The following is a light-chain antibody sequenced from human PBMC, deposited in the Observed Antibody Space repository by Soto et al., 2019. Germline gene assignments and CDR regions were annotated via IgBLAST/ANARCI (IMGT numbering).Light chain of an antibody. CDR1: QSLLHSNGYNY. Sequence: DIVMTQSPLSLPVTPGEPASISCRSSQSLLHSNGYNYLDWYVQKPGQSPQLLIYLGSSRASGVPDRFSGSGSGTDFTLEISRVEPEDVGVYWCMQALQTPWTFGQGTKVEIK. CDR2: LGS. CDR3: MQALQTPWT. J-gene: IGKJ1*01. V-gene: IGKV2-28*01.